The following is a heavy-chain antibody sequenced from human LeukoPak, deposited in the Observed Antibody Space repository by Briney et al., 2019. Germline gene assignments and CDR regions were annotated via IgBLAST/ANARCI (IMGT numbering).Heavy chain of an antibody. D-gene: IGHD3-10*01. Sequence: GRSLRLSCAASGFTFSSYAMSWVRQAPGKGLEWVSAISGSGGSTYYADSVKGRFTISRDNSKNTLYLQMNSLRAEDTAVYYCANPLSSGSSIYYYYGMDVWGQGTTVTVSS. V-gene: IGHV3-23*01. CDR1: GFTFSSYA. J-gene: IGHJ6*02. CDR2: ISGSGGST. CDR3: ANPLSSGSSIYYYYGMDV.